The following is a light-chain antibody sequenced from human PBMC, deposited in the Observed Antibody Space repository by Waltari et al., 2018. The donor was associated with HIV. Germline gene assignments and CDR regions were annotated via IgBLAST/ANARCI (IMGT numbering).Light chain of an antibody. Sequence: LTPPPSPARVPGQAGTLPCPWTLHYRCWLNHVPWYQQYPGKPPKLMIYGATKRPSGVPDRFSGSKSDNTASLTVSGLQAEDEADYYCSAYAGSNNWVFGGGTKLTVL. J-gene: IGLJ3*02. CDR3: SAYAGSNNWV. V-gene: IGLV2-8*01. CDR2: GAT. CDR1: HYRCWLNH.